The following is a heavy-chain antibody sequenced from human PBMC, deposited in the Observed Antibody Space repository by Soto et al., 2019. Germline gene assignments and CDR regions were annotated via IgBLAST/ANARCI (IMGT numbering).Heavy chain of an antibody. CDR3: ARDLGNERYYYGMDV. V-gene: IGHV3-7*01. CDR1: GFTFSSYW. CDR2: IKQDGSEK. D-gene: IGHD1-1*01. Sequence: GESLKISCAASGFTFSSYWMSWVRQAPGKGLEWVANIKQDGSEKYYVDSVKGRFTISRDNAKNSLYLQMNSLRAEDTAVYYCARDLGNERYYYGMDVWGQGTTVTVSS. J-gene: IGHJ6*02.